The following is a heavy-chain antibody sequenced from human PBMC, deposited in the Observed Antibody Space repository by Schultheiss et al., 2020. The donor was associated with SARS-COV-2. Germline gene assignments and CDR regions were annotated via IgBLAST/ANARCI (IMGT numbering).Heavy chain of an antibody. J-gene: IGHJ6*03. D-gene: IGHD3-3*01. CDR3: ARDPTYDFWSGYLYYYMDV. Sequence: GESLKISCAASGFTFSSYGMHWVRQAPGRGLEWVAVISSDGNKKYFADSVKGRFTISRDNAKNSLYLQMNSLRAEDTAVYYCARDPTYDFWSGYLYYYMDVWGKGTTVTVSS. V-gene: IGHV3-30*12. CDR2: ISSDGNKK. CDR1: GFTFSSYG.